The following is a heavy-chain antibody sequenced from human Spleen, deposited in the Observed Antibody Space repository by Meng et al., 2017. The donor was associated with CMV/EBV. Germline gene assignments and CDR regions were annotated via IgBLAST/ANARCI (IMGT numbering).Heavy chain of an antibody. CDR2: IYHSGGT. V-gene: IGHV4-4*02. D-gene: IGHD6-19*01. Sequence: VPTPACGPGLVKPSGTLSLTCAVSGGSISISTWWSWVRQPPGKGLEWIGEIYHSGGTNYNPSLRGRVTISLDKSRNQFSPTLRSVTAADTAVYYCARDPYATGWAGWGQGTLVTVSS. CDR3: ARDPYATGWAG. CDR1: GGSISISTW. J-gene: IGHJ4*02.